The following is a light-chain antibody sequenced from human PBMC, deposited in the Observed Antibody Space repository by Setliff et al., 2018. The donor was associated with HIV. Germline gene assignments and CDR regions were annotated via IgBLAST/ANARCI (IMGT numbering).Light chain of an antibody. CDR1: EVGGYNY. CDR3: CSYVTGSTYV. Sequence: EVGGYNYVSWYQHYPGKAPKFMIYDVTTRPSGVSNRFSGSKSGNTASLTISGLQAEDEADYFCCSYVTGSTYVCGTGTKVTVL. J-gene: IGLJ1*01. V-gene: IGLV2-14*03. CDR2: DVT.